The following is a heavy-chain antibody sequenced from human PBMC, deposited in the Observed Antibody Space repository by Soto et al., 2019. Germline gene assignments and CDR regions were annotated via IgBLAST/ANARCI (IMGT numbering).Heavy chain of an antibody. CDR2: INHSGST. J-gene: IGHJ6*03. CDR3: ARGGIAAAGTNYYYCYMDV. V-gene: IGHV4-34*01. CDR1: GGSFSGYY. D-gene: IGHD6-13*01. Sequence: SETLSLTCAVYGGSFSGYYWSWIRQPPGKGLEWIGEINHSGSTNYNPSLKSRVTISVDTSKTQFSLKLSSVTAADTAVYYCARGGIAAAGTNYYYCYMDVWGKGTTVTVSS.